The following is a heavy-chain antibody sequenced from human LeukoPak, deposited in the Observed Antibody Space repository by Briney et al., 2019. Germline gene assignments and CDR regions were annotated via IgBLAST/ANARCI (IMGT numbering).Heavy chain of an antibody. D-gene: IGHD3-22*01. CDR1: GGSISSSSYY. CDR3: ARRARYYYDSSGYSPFDY. V-gene: IGHV4-39*01. CDR2: IYYSGST. J-gene: IGHJ4*02. Sequence: SETLSLTCTVSGGSISSSSYYWGWIRQPPGKGLEWIGSIYYSGSTYYNPSLKSRVTISVDTSKNQFSLKLSSVTAADTAVYYCARRARYYYDSSGYSPFDYWGQGTLVTVSS.